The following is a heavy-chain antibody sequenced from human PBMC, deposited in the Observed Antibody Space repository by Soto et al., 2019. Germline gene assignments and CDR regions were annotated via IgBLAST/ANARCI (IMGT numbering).Heavy chain of an antibody. V-gene: IGHV3-33*01. J-gene: IGHJ3*02. CDR2: IWYDGSNK. CDR3: ARDPSKTYYDFWSGERSEDGCAFDI. D-gene: IGHD3-3*01. CDR1: GFTFSSYG. Sequence: QVQLVESGGGVVQPGRSLRLSCAASGFTFSSYGMHWVRQAPGKGLEWVAVIWYDGSNKYYADSVKGRFTISRDNSKNTLYLQMNSLRAEDTAVYYCARDPSKTYYDFWSGERSEDGCAFDIWGQGTMVTVSS.